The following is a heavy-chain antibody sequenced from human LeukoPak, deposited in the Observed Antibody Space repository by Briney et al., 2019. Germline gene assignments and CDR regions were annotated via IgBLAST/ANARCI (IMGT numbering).Heavy chain of an antibody. J-gene: IGHJ4*02. CDR1: GYTFTSYY. V-gene: IGHV1-46*01. Sequence: ASVNVSCKASGYTFTSYYMHWVRQAPGQGLEWMGIINPSGGSTSYAQKFQGRVTMTRDTSTSTVYMELSSLRSEDTAVYYCARGGPPYDYVWGSWWEYYFDYWGQGTLVTVSS. CDR2: INPSGGST. D-gene: IGHD3-16*01. CDR3: ARGGPPYDYVWGSWWEYYFDY.